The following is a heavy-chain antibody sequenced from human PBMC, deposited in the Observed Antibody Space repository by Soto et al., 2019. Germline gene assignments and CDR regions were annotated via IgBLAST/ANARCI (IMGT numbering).Heavy chain of an antibody. J-gene: IGHJ6*02. CDR1: GITLSSYS. CDR2: ISSDGTEK. CDR3: ARMFGFSYGPANRGMDV. Sequence: QVQLVESGGGVAQPGRSLRLFCAASGITLSSYSLHLVRQSPGKGLEWVAAISSDGTEKHYADSVKGRFTISSDNSKNTLALQLNSLRTEDTAVYYCARMFGFSYGPANRGMDVWGQGTTVTVSS. V-gene: IGHV3-30*04. D-gene: IGHD5-18*01.